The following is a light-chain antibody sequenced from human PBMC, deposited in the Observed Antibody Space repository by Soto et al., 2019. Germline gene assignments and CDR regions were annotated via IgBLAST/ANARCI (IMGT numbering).Light chain of an antibody. Sequence: EVVMTQSPATLSVSPGDTATLSCRASQSISSSLAWYQQKPGQPPRLIIYGASTRATGVPARFSGSGSGTEFTLTISRLQSEDFAVYYCQQYYNWRPRFGQGTKVEIK. CDR2: GAS. J-gene: IGKJ1*01. V-gene: IGKV3-15*01. CDR1: QSISSS. CDR3: QQYYNWRPR.